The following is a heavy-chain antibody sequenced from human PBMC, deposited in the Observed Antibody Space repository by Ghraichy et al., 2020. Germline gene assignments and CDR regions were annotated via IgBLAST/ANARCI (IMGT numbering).Heavy chain of an antibody. J-gene: IGHJ5*02. Sequence: GGSLRLSCAASGFTVSSNYMSWVRQAPGKGLEWVSVIYSGGSTYYADSVKGRFTISRDNSKNTLYLQMNSLRAEDTAVYYCARVLWGTKGYNWFDPWGQGTLVTVSS. D-gene: IGHD2-21*01. CDR3: ARVLWGTKGYNWFDP. V-gene: IGHV3-66*01. CDR2: IYSGGST. CDR1: GFTVSSNY.